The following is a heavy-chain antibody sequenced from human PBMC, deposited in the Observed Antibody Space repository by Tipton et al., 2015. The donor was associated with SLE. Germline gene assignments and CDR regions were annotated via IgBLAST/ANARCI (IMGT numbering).Heavy chain of an antibody. V-gene: IGHV4-59*01. D-gene: IGHD3-3*01. Sequence: TLSLTCTVSGGSISSYYWGWIRQPPGKGLEWIGYISDSGSTNYNPSLRSRVAISVDTSKNQFSLRLDSMTSADTAVYYCARGGTDYDVWLGCPYFDLWGRGTLVTVSS. J-gene: IGHJ2*01. CDR1: GGSISSYY. CDR3: ARGGTDYDVWLGCPYFDL. CDR2: ISDSGST.